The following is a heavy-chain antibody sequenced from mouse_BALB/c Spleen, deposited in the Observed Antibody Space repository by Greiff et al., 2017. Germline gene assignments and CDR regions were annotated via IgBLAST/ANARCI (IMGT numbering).Heavy chain of an antibody. CDR2: INPSNGGT. CDR1: GYTFTSYY. V-gene: IGHV1S81*02. J-gene: IGHJ3*01. D-gene: IGHD2-3*01. CDR3: AIHSVVYDGYWFAY. Sequence: QVQLQQSGAELVKPGASVKLSCKASGYTFTSYYMYWVKQRPGQGLEWIGEINPSNGGTNFNEKFKSKATLTVDKSSSTAYMQLSSLTSEDSAVYYCAIHSVVYDGYWFAYWGQGTLVTVSA.